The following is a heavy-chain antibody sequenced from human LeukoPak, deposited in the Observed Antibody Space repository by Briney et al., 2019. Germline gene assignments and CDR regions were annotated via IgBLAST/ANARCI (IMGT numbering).Heavy chain of an antibody. D-gene: IGHD5-18*01. Sequence: GGSLRLSCAASGFTVSSNYMSWVRQAPGKGLEWVSVIYSGGSTYYADSVKGRFTISRDNSKNTLYLQMNSLRAEDTAVYYCASIRGYSYGYFDYWGQGTLVTVSS. V-gene: IGHV3-53*01. CDR1: GFTVSSNY. CDR3: ASIRGYSYGYFDY. CDR2: IYSGGST. J-gene: IGHJ4*02.